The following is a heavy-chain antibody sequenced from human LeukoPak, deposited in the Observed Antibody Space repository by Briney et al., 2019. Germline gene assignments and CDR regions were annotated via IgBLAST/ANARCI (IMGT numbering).Heavy chain of an antibody. CDR3: AKDYCGDGSCYSFHVFDY. D-gene: IGHD2-15*01. V-gene: IGHV4-61*02. Sequence: SETLSLTCTVSGGSISSGSYYWSWIRQPAGKGLEWTGRIYTSGSTYYNPSLKSRVTISLDTSKNQFSLKVRSVTAADTAVYYCAKDYCGDGSCYSFHVFDYWGQGTLVTVSS. J-gene: IGHJ4*02. CDR2: IYTSGST. CDR1: GGSISSGSYY.